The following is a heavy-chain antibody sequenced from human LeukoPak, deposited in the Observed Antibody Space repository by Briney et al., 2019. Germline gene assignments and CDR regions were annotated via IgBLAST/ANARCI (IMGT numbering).Heavy chain of an antibody. V-gene: IGHV1-18*01. CDR1: GYTFTSYG. D-gene: IGHD3-22*01. CDR2: ISAYNGNT. J-gene: IGHJ6*02. Sequence: ASVKVSCKASGYTFTSYGISWVRQAPGQGLEWMGWISAYNGNTNYAQKLQGGVTMTTDTSTSTAYMELRSLRSDDTAVYYCAREGHEYYYDSSGYPSVIHYGMDVWGQGTTVTVSS. CDR3: AREGHEYYYDSSGYPSVIHYGMDV.